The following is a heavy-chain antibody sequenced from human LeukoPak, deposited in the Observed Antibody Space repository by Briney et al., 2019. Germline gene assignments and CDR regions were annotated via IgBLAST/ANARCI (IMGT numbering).Heavy chain of an antibody. D-gene: IGHD3-10*01. J-gene: IGHJ3*02. Sequence: SETLSLTCTASGGSVGSGSYYWSWIRQPPGKGLEWIGYIYYSGSTNYNPSLKSRVTISVDTSKNQFSLKLSSVTAADTAVYYCARDRATMVRGVIRAFDIWGQGTMVTVSS. CDR1: GGSVGSGSYY. V-gene: IGHV4-61*01. CDR3: ARDRATMVRGVIRAFDI. CDR2: IYYSGST.